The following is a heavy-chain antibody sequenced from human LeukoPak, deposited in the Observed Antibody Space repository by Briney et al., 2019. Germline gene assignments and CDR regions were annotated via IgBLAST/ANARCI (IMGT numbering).Heavy chain of an antibody. CDR3: ARGRGTIFGVVITNWFDP. V-gene: IGHV4-34*01. CDR2: INHSGST. J-gene: IGHJ5*02. Sequence: PSETLSLTCAVYGGSFSGYYWSWIRQPPGKGLEXXXXINHSGSTNYNPSLKSRVTISVDTSKNQFSLKLSSVTAADTAVYYCARGRGTIFGVVITNWFDPWGQGTLVTVSS. CDR1: GGSFSGYY. D-gene: IGHD3-3*01.